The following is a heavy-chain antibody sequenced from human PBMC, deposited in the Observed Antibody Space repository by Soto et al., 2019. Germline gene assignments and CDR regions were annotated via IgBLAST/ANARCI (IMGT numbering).Heavy chain of an antibody. CDR1: GFTFSNYA. CDR2: LSDGGGST. CDR3: AKEGTTSNSNSLDP. Sequence: GGSLRLSCAASGFTFSNYAMSWVRQAPGKGLEWVSGLSDGGGSTFYADSVKGRFTISRDNAKNTLYLQMSSLRAEDTAVYYCAKEGTTSNSNSLDPWGQGTLVTVS. D-gene: IGHD2-2*01. V-gene: IGHV3-23*01. J-gene: IGHJ5*02.